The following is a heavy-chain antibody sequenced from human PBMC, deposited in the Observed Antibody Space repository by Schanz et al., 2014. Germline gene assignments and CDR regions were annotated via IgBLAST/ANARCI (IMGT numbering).Heavy chain of an antibody. V-gene: IGHV4-59*01. CDR1: GGSISSYY. Sequence: QVQLQGSGPGLVKPSQTLSLTCTVSGGSISSYYWSWIRQPPGKGLEWIGYVYNNGRTYYNPSLKSRVAISVDTSKNQFSLKLTSMTAADTTVYYCARVVGGAEWLLYDDYYYNLDVWGQGTTVTVSS. CDR3: ARVVGGAEWLLYDDYYYNLDV. D-gene: IGHD3-3*01. J-gene: IGHJ6*02. CDR2: VYNNGRT.